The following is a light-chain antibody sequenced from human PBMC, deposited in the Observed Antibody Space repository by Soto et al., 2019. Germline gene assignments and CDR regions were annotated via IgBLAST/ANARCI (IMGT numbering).Light chain of an antibody. Sequence: QSVLTQPPSASGTPGQRVTISCSGSSSNIGSNTVNWYQQLPGTAPKLLIYSNNQRPSGVPARFSGSKSGTSASLAISGLQAEYEADYYCAAWDDSLNGVVFGGGTKLTVL. J-gene: IGLJ2*01. CDR2: SNN. CDR1: SSNIGSNT. V-gene: IGLV1-44*01. CDR3: AAWDDSLNGVV.